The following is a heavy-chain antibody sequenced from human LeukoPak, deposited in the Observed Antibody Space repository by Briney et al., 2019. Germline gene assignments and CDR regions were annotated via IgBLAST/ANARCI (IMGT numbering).Heavy chain of an antibody. CDR3: ARRGMVRGVDFDY. J-gene: IGHJ4*02. V-gene: IGHV3-30*02. CDR1: GFTFSSYG. CDR2: IRHDGSNK. D-gene: IGHD3-10*01. Sequence: TGGSLRLSCAASGFTFSSYGMHWVRLAPGKGLEWVAFIRHDGSNKYYRDSVKGRFTISRDNSKNTLYLQMNSLRAEDTAVYYCARRGMVRGVDFDYWGQGTLVTVSS.